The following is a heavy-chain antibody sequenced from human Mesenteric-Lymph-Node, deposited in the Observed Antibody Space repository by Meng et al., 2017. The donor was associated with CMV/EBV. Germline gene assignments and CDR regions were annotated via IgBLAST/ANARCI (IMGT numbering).Heavy chain of an antibody. V-gene: IGHV4-34*01. CDR1: GASFSGSY. J-gene: IGHJ5*02. Sequence: SLTCAVYGASFSGSYCSWVRQPPGKGLEWIGEINHSGSTNYNPSLKSRVTISVDTSKNQFSLKLSSVTAADTAVYYCARCLDSVWFDPWGQGTLVTVSS. CDR3: ARCLDSVWFDP. CDR2: INHSGST.